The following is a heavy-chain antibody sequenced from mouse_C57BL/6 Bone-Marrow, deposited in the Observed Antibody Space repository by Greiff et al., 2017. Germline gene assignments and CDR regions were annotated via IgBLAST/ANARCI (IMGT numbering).Heavy chain of an antibody. CDR2: IDPSASYT. D-gene: IGHD2-4*01. Sequence: VQLQPPGAELVMPGASVKLSCKASGYTFTSYWMHWVKQRPGQGLEWIGEIDPSASYTNYNQKFKGKSTLTVDKSSSTAYMQLSSLTSEDSAVYYCAREGIYYDYEGGFAYWGQGTLVTVSA. J-gene: IGHJ3*01. CDR3: AREGIYYDYEGGFAY. V-gene: IGHV1-69*01. CDR1: GYTFTSYW.